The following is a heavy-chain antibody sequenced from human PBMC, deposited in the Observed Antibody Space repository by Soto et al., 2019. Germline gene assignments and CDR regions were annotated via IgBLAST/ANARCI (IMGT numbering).Heavy chain of an antibody. J-gene: IGHJ4*02. CDR2: IRRKSDGGTV. D-gene: IGHD1-26*01. Sequence: EVQLVESGGGLVEPGGSLRLSCAASGFTFSNAWMTWVRQAPGKGLEWVGRIRRKSDGGTVDYAAPVKDRFTISRDDSRDTPYLQMNSLKTDDTGIYYCACAWAGPFQWGQGSLVIVS. CDR3: ACAWAGPFQ. V-gene: IGHV3-15*01. CDR1: GFTFSNAW.